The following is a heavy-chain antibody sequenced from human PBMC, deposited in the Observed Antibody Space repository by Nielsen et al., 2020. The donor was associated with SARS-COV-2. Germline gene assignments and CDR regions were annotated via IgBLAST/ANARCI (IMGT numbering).Heavy chain of an antibody. CDR3: AKGSIAVAVDFDY. D-gene: IGHD6-19*01. V-gene: IGHV3-9*01. CDR2: ISWNSGSI. J-gene: IGHJ4*02. CDR1: GFTFSSYG. Sequence: GGSLRLSCAASGFTFSSYGMHWVRQAPGKGLEWVSGISWNSGSIGYADSVKGRFTISRDNAKNSLYLQMNSLRAEDTALYYCAKGSIAVAVDFDYWGQGTLVTVSS.